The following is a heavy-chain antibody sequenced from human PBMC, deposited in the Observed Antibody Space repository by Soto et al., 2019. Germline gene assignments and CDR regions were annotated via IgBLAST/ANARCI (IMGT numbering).Heavy chain of an antibody. CDR3: AIAQWLGYFDY. Sequence: ASLKVSCKASGYTFTINAMHWVRQAPGQGLEWMGWISAYNGNTNYAQKLQGRVTMTTDTSTSTAYMELRSLRSDDTAVYYCAIAQWLGYFDYWGQGTLVTVSS. V-gene: IGHV1-18*01. CDR1: GYTFTINA. D-gene: IGHD6-19*01. CDR2: ISAYNGNT. J-gene: IGHJ4*02.